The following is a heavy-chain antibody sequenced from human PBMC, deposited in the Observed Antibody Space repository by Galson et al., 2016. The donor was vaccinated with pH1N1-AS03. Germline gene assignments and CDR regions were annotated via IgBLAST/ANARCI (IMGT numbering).Heavy chain of an antibody. Sequence: SVKVSCKASGYTFSNYGITWVRQAPGQGLQWMGWIKNNNDNTIYGQNFQGRVTLTTDPSTNTAYMELKNLRSDDTGVYYCARAFEEYLLRDYSSVFDYGGQGTLVTVSS. J-gene: IGHJ4*02. CDR3: ARAFEEYLLRDYSSVFDY. D-gene: IGHD2/OR15-2a*01. CDR2: IKNNNDNT. CDR1: GYTFSNYG. V-gene: IGHV1-18*01.